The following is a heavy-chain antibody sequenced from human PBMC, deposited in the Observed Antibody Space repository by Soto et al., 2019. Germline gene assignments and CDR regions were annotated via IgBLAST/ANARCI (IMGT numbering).Heavy chain of an antibody. D-gene: IGHD2-15*01. CDR2: VNPNSGNI. J-gene: IGHJ6*03. CDR1: GYTFTSYD. Sequence: QVQLVQSGAEVKKPGASVKVSCKASGYTFTSYDINWVRQATGQGLEWMGWVNPNSGNIGYAQKFKGRVTMTRNTSRGTAYMELSSLRFEDTAVYYWARTTGYCSGGSCYLRITYYYNYYMDVWGKGTTVTVSS. CDR3: ARTTGYCSGGSCYLRITYYYNYYMDV. V-gene: IGHV1-8*01.